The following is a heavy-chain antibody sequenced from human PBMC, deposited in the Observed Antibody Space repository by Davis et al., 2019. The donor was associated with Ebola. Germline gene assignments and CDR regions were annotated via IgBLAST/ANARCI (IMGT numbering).Heavy chain of an antibody. CDR3: AKGHYGDYDYGMDV. CDR1: GFTFSSYG. Sequence: GGSLRLSCAASGFTFSSYGMHWVRQAPGKGLEWVAVISYDGSNKYYADSVKGRFTISRDNSKNTLYLQMNSLRAEDTAVYYCAKGHYGDYDYGMDVWGQGTTVTASS. J-gene: IGHJ6*02. V-gene: IGHV3-30*18. CDR2: ISYDGSNK. D-gene: IGHD4-17*01.